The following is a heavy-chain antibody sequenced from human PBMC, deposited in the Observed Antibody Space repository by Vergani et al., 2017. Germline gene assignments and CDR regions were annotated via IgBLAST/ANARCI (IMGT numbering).Heavy chain of an antibody. CDR2: ISWNSGSI. CDR3: AKVGRSEVAGTFGAFDI. Sequence: EVQLVASGGGLVQPGRSLRLSCAASGFTFDDYAMHWVRQAPGKGLEWVSGISWNSGSIGYADSVKGRFTISRDNAKNSLYLQMNSLRAEDTALYYCAKVGRSEVAGTFGAFDIWGQGTMVTVSS. J-gene: IGHJ3*02. CDR1: GFTFDDYA. D-gene: IGHD6-19*01. V-gene: IGHV3-9*01.